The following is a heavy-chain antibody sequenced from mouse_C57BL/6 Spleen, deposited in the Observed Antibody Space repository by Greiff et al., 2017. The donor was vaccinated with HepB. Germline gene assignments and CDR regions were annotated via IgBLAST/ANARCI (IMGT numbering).Heavy chain of an antibody. CDR3: ARSFYDGYPFDY. J-gene: IGHJ2*01. Sequence: QVQLQQPGTELVKPGASVKLSCKASGYTFTSYWMHWVKQRPGQGLEWIGNINPSNGGTNYNEKFKSKATLTVDKSSSTAYMQRSSLTSEDSAVYYCARSFYDGYPFDYWGQGTTLTVSS. V-gene: IGHV1-53*01. D-gene: IGHD2-3*01. CDR1: GYTFTSYW. CDR2: INPSNGGT.